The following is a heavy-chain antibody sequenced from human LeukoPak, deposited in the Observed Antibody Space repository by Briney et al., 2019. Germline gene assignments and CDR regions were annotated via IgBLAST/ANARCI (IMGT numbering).Heavy chain of an antibody. Sequence: LGASVKVSCKASGYTFTSYDINWVRQATGQGLEWMGWMNPNSGNTGYAQKFQGRVTMTRNTSISTAYMELSSLRSEDTAVYYCAREVAVAGRGNFDYWGQGTLVTVSS. D-gene: IGHD6-19*01. CDR1: GYTFTSYD. V-gene: IGHV1-8*01. CDR3: AREVAVAGRGNFDY. CDR2: MNPNSGNT. J-gene: IGHJ4*02.